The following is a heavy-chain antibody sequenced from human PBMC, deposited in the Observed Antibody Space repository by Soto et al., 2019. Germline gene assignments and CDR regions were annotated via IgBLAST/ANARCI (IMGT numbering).Heavy chain of an antibody. CDR1: GASLSSYY. Sequence: PSETLSLTCTVSGASLSSYYLSWIRPPPGKGLECIGYIYYSGSTNYNPSLKSRVTISADTSKSQFSLKLSSVTAADTAVYYCARIYYDFWSGYFFDYWGQGTLVTVSS. V-gene: IGHV4-59*01. CDR3: ARIYYDFWSGYFFDY. D-gene: IGHD3-3*01. CDR2: IYYSGST. J-gene: IGHJ4*02.